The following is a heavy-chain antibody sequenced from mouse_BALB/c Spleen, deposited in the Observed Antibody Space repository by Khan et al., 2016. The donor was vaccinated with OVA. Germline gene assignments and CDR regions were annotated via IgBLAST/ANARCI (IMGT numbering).Heavy chain of an antibody. V-gene: IGHV1-15*01. CDR2: IDPETGGT. J-gene: IGHJ2*01. D-gene: IGHD1-1*01. CDR1: GYTFTDYE. CDR3: TRSYYGSSGFDY. Sequence: QVRLQQSGAELVRPGASVTLSCKASGYTFTDYEMHWVKQTPVHGLEWIGAIDPETGGTAYNQKFKGKATLTADKSSSTAYMELRSLTSEDSAVDYCTRSYYGSSGFDYWGQGTTLTVSS.